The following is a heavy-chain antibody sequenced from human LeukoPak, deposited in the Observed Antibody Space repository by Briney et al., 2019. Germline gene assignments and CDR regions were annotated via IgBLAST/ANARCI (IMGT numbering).Heavy chain of an antibody. CDR2: ISSSGSTI. V-gene: IGHV3-11*01. CDR1: GFTFSDYY. D-gene: IGHD5-18*01. J-gene: IGHJ4*02. Sequence: GGSLRLSCAASGFTFSDYYMSWIRQAPGEGLKWVSYISSSGSTIYYADSVKGRFTISRDNAKNSLYLQMNSLRAEDTAMYFCAREDTAMVLYYFDYWGQGTLVTVSS. CDR3: AREDTAMVLYYFDY.